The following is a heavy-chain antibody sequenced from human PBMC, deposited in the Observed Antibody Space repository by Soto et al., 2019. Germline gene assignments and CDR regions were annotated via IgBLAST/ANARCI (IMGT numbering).Heavy chain of an antibody. CDR1: GGSISSGDYY. Sequence: QVQLQESGPGLVKPSQTLSLTCTVSGGSISSGDYYWSWIRQHPGKGLEWLGYIYYSGSTYYNPSLEGRVTISVDTSKNQFSLKLSSVTAADTAVYYCARWPQLNPRFDYWGQGTLVTVSS. CDR2: IYYSGST. V-gene: IGHV4-31*03. CDR3: ARWPQLNPRFDY. D-gene: IGHD1-1*01. J-gene: IGHJ4*02.